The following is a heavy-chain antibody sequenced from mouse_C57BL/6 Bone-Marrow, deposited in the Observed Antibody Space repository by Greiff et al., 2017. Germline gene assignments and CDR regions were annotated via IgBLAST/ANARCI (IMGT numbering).Heavy chain of an antibody. V-gene: IGHV2-9*01. Sequence: VKLMESGPGLVAPSQSLSITCTVSGFSLTSYGVDWVRQPPGKGLEWLGVIWGGGSTTYNSALMSRLSNSKDNSKSQVFLKMNSLQTDDTAMYYCAKRGGYYGSSPYYAMDYWGQGTSVTVSS. CDR3: AKRGGYYGSSPYYAMDY. J-gene: IGHJ4*01. CDR2: IWGGGST. D-gene: IGHD1-1*01. CDR1: GFSLTSYG.